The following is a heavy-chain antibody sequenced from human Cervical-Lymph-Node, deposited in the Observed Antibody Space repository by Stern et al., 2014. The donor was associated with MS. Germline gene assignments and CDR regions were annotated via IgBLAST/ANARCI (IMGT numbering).Heavy chain of an antibody. D-gene: IGHD3-10*01. J-gene: IGHJ4*02. V-gene: IGHV3-33*01. CDR2: IWFDGNNK. CDR1: GFSFNAYG. CDR3: ARDSLGYGSDNYYFDY. Sequence: VQLVESGGGVVQPGRSLRLSCAASGFSFNAYGMHWVRQAPGTGLEWVAVIWFDGNNKNYADSVKGRFTISRDNSKNTLPLHMDSLRVEDTAVYYCARDSLGYGSDNYYFDYWGQGTLVTVSS.